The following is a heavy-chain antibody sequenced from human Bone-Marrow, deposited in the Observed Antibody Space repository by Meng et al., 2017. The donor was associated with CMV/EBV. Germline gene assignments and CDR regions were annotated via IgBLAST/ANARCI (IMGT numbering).Heavy chain of an antibody. D-gene: IGHD5-12*01. CDR2: ISAYNGNT. Sequence: ASVKVSCKASGYAFTVYHMHWVRQAPGQGLEWMGWISAYNGNTNYAQKLQGRVTMTTGTSTSTAYMELRSLRSDDTAMYYCARDRGFLASNWFDPWGQGTLVTVSS. CDR3: ARDRGFLASNWFDP. CDR1: GYAFTVYH. J-gene: IGHJ5*02. V-gene: IGHV1-18*04.